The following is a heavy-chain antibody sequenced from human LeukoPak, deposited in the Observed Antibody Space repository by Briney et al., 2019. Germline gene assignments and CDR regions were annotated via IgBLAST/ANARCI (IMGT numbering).Heavy chain of an antibody. CDR2: INHSGST. J-gene: IGHJ3*02. D-gene: IGHD3-10*01. CDR3: AGNLWFGGAFDI. Sequence: AETLSLTCAVYGGSFSGYYWSWIRQPPGKGLEWIGEINHSGSTNYNPSLKSRVTISVDTSKNQFSLKLSSVTAADTAVYYCAGNLWFGGAFDIWGQGTMVTVSS. V-gene: IGHV4-34*01. CDR1: GGSFSGYY.